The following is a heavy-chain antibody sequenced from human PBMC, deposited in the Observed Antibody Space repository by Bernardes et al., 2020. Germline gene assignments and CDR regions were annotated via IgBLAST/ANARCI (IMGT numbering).Heavy chain of an antibody. V-gene: IGHV4-39*01. CDR3: AQTAVAGPFDY. CDR2: IYYSGST. CDR1: GGSISSSSYY. D-gene: IGHD6-19*01. Sequence: SETLSLTCTVSGGSISSSSYYWGWIRQPPGKGLEWIGSIYYSGSTYYNPSLKSRVTISVDTSKNQFSLKLSSVTAADTAVYYCAQTAVAGPFDYWGQGTLVTVSS. J-gene: IGHJ4*02.